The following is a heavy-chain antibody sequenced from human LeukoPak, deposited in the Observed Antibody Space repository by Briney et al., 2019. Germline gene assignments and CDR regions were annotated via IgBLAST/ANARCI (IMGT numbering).Heavy chain of an antibody. D-gene: IGHD3-10*01. CDR2: IRSDGGET. V-gene: IGHV3-74*01. CDR3: GRDAVLGSGSIDC. J-gene: IGHJ4*02. Sequence: GGSLRLSCAASGFTFTYHWMHWVRQGPGKGLVWVSRIRSDGGETNYADSVKGRFTISRDNAKNTLYLQMNSLGVEDTAVYYCGRDAVLGSGSIDCWGQGVLVTVSS. CDR1: GFTFTYHW.